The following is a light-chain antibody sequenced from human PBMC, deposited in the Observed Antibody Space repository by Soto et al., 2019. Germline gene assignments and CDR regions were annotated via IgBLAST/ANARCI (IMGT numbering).Light chain of an antibody. J-gene: IGLJ3*02. CDR1: SGDVGTYDL. V-gene: IGLV2-23*01. CDR3: CSFAGSNSWV. Sequence: QSALTQPASVSGSPGQSITISCTGTSGDVGTYDLVSWYQHHPGAAPKLMIYEATRRPSGISNRFSGSKSGNTASLTISGLQAEGEAAYYCCSFAGSNSWVFGGGTKLTVL. CDR2: EAT.